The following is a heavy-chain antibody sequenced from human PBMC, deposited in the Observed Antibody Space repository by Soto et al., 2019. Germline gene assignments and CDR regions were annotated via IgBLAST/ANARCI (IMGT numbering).Heavy chain of an antibody. CDR2: VHHTGST. CDR3: ARRPTGSGSSFFDY. D-gene: IGHD3-10*01. Sequence: QVQLQESGPGLVKPSQTLSLTCTVSAGPITSDEYYWNWIRYRPGKGLEWIGFVHHTGSTFYNPSLDSRASISIDTSESQFSLNLASVTVADTAVYYCARRPTGSGSSFFDYWGPGTLVTVSS. CDR1: AGPITSDEYY. J-gene: IGHJ4*02. V-gene: IGHV4-31*03.